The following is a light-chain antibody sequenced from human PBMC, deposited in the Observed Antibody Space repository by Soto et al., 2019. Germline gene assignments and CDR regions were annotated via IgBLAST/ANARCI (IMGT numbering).Light chain of an antibody. CDR1: SSNIGAGFD. CDR3: QSYDSRSGSWV. Sequence: QSVLTQPPSVSGAPGQRVTISCTGTSSNIGAGFDVHWYQQVPGTAPKLLIYGNTNRPSGVSDRFSGSKSATSASLAITGLESEDEAEYYCQSYDSRSGSWVFGGGTKLTVL. CDR2: GNT. J-gene: IGLJ3*02. V-gene: IGLV1-40*01.